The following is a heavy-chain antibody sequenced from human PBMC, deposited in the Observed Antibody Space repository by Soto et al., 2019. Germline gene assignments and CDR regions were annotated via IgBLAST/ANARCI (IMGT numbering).Heavy chain of an antibody. J-gene: IGHJ4*02. CDR3: ARGSESTGYYHRDY. V-gene: IGHV3-30-3*01. CDR2: ISKDGSKT. CDR1: GFTFGIHA. D-gene: IGHD3-22*01. Sequence: VQLVESGGGVVQPGRSLRLSCAASGFTFGIHAIHWVRQAPGKGLGWVAVISKDGSKTYYAASVKGRFTMSRDNSKNTVYLQVNSLRTEDTAVYYCARGSESTGYYHRDYWGQGTLVTV.